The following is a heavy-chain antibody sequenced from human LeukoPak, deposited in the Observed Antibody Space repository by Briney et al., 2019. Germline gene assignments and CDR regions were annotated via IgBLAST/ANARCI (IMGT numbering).Heavy chain of an antibody. Sequence: GGSLRLSCAASGFTFSTYKMNWVRQASGKGLEWVGRIRSKANSYATAYAASVEGRFTISRDDSKNTAYLQMNSLKTEDTAVYYCARAVEYYDSSGYPDYWGQGTLVTVSS. V-gene: IGHV3-73*01. CDR1: GFTFSTYK. CDR3: ARAVEYYDSSGYPDY. J-gene: IGHJ4*02. CDR2: IRSKANSYAT. D-gene: IGHD3-22*01.